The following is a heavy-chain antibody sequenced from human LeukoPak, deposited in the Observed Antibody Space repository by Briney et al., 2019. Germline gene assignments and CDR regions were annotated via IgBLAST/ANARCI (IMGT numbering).Heavy chain of an antibody. Sequence: GGSLRLSCAASGFTFSSYWMSWVRQAPGKGLEWVANIKQDESEKHYVDSVKGRFTIPRDNARNALDLQMNSLRAEDTAVYYCARASRRDSIFEFWGQGTLVTVSS. V-gene: IGHV3-7*04. CDR3: ARASRRDSIFEF. CDR1: GFTFSSYW. J-gene: IGHJ4*02. CDR2: IKQDESEK. D-gene: IGHD2/OR15-2a*01.